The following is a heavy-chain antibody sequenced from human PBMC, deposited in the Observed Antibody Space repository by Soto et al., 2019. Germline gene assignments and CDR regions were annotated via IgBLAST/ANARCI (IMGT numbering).Heavy chain of an antibody. J-gene: IGHJ4*02. D-gene: IGHD5-12*01. CDR3: AREPLATIPLYGYGGGTHL. V-gene: IGHV4-34*01. CDR2: INHSGST. Sequence: KTSETLSLTCAVYGGSVSGSYWSWILQPPGKGREGSGEINHSGSTNYNPSLKSRVTISVDTSKNPFSLKLSSVTAADTAVYYCAREPLATIPLYGYGGGTHLWGQGTLVTVSS. CDR1: GGSVSGSY.